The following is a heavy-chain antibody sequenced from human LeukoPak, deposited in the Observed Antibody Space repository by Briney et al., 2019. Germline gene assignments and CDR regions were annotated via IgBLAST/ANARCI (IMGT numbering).Heavy chain of an antibody. V-gene: IGHV4-30-4*01. CDR2: IYYSGST. Sequence: KPSETLSLTCTVSGGSISSGDYYWSWIRQPPGKGLEWIGYIYYSGSTYYNPSLKSRVTISVDTSKNQFSLKLSSVTAADTAVYYCARGLQGDDFWSGFPLYYGMDVWGQGTTVTVSS. CDR1: GGSISSGDYY. CDR3: ARGLQGDDFWSGFPLYYGMDV. D-gene: IGHD3-3*01. J-gene: IGHJ6*02.